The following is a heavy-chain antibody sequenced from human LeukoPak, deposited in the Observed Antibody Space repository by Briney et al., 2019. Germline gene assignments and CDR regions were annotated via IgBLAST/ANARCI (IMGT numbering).Heavy chain of an antibody. V-gene: IGHV3-23*01. D-gene: IGHD1-26*01. CDR1: EFTFSNYA. CDR2: ISGSGVAT. CDR3: AKPNGEWELLYYYYGMDV. Sequence: GGSLGLSCAASEFTFSNYAMNWVRQAPGQGLEWVSVISGSGVATYYGDSVKGRFTISRDNSKNTLYLQMNSLRAEDTAVYCCAKPNGEWELLYYYYGMDVWGQGTTVTVSS. J-gene: IGHJ6*02.